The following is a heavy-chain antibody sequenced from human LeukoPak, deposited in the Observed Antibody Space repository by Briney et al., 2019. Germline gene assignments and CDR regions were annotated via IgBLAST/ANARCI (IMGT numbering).Heavy chain of an antibody. V-gene: IGHV3-66*01. D-gene: IGHD4-23*01. CDR1: GFTVSSNY. CDR2: IYSGGST. Sequence: GGSLRLSCAASGFTVSSNYMSWVRQAPGKGLEWVSVIYSGGSTYYADSVKGRFTISRDNSKNTLYLQMNSLRAEDTAVYYCASRFNVGYGDNGPLDYWGQGTLVTVSS. CDR3: ASRFNVGYGDNGPLDY. J-gene: IGHJ4*02.